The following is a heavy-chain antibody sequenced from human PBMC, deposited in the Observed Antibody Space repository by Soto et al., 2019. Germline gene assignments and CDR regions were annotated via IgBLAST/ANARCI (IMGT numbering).Heavy chain of an antibody. CDR3: ASPWGSFLTGRADALDI. V-gene: IGHV4-4*02. D-gene: IGHD3-9*01. CDR2: IYQNGGT. J-gene: IGHJ3*02. Sequence: SETLTVTCAWYDGSISSSTWGSRVRQPPVKGLEWIGEIYQNGGTNYSPSLRSRVTLSVDKSKNQFSLRLNSVTAADTAVYYCASPWGSFLTGRADALDIWAQGTMVTVSS. CDR1: DGSISSSTW.